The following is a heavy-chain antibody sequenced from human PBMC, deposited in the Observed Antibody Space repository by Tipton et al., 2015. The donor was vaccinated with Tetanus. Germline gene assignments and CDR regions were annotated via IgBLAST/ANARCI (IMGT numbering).Heavy chain of an antibody. V-gene: IGHV3-33*01. J-gene: IGHJ4*02. D-gene: IGHD2-15*01. CDR2: VWYDGTRK. CDR3: AREADCSGGSCFSGDFDN. CDR1: GFTFSTHG. Sequence: SGFTFSTHGMHWVRQAPGKGLEWVALVWYDGTRKYYTESVEGRFTISRDNSKNILYLQMNSLRAEDTAVYYCAREADCSGGSCFSGDFDNWGQGTQVTVSS.